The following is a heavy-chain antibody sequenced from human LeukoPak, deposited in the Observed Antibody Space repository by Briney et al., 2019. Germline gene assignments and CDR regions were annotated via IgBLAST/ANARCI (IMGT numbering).Heavy chain of an antibody. CDR3: ARVIPAKTMIVVVANFDY. CDR1: GFTFDDYG. J-gene: IGHJ4*02. V-gene: IGHV3-20*04. D-gene: IGHD3-22*01. Sequence: GGSLRLSCEASGFTFDDYGMSWVRQAPGKGLEWVSGINWNGGSTGYADSVKGRFTISRDNAKNSLYLQMNSLRAEDTALYYCARVIPAKTMIVVVANFDYWGQGTLVTVSS. CDR2: INWNGGST.